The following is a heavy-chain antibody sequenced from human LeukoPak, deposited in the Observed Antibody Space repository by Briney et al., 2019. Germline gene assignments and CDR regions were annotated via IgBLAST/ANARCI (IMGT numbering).Heavy chain of an antibody. CDR1: GFTFSDYY. Sequence: GGSLRLSCAASGFTFSDYYMSWIRQAPGKGLEWLSYISSSGTTIYNADSVKGRFTISRDNAKISLFLQMNSLRAEDTAVYYCARDDLGGAVTNFDNWGQGILVTVSS. CDR2: ISSSGTTI. V-gene: IGHV3-11*01. D-gene: IGHD6-19*01. CDR3: ARDDLGGAVTNFDN. J-gene: IGHJ4*02.